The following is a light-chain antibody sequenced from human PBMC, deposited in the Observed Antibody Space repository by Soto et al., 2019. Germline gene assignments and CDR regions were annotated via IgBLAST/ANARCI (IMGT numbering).Light chain of an antibody. CDR3: QKYNSAPFT. CDR2: AAS. CDR1: QSLNFNF. J-gene: IGKJ4*01. V-gene: IGKV3-20*01. Sequence: EIVLTQSPGTLSLFPGERATVSCTASQSLNFNFLGWYQKKSGQAPRLLIYAASTRATGIPDRFSGSGSGTDFTLTISRLEPEDVATYYCQKYNSAPFTFGGGTKVDIK.